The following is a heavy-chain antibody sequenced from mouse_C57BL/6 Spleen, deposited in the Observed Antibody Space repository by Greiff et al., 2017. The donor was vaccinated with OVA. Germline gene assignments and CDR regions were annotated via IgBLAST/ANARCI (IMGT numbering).Heavy chain of an antibody. CDR3: ATHYAGSSYGYFDV. J-gene: IGHJ1*03. D-gene: IGHD1-1*01. CDR2: IYPGDGDT. Sequence: QVQLQQSGAELVKPGASVKISCKASGYAFSSYWMNWVKQRPGKGLEWIGQIYPGDGDTNYNGKFKGKATLTADKSSSTAYMQLSSLTSEDSAVYFCATHYAGSSYGYFDVWGTGTTVTVSS. CDR1: GYAFSSYW. V-gene: IGHV1-80*01.